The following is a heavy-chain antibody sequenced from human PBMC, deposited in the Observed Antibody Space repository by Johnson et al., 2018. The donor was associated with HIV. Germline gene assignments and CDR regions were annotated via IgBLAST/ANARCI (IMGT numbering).Heavy chain of an antibody. J-gene: IGHJ3*02. CDR2: ISFDGANT. V-gene: IGHV3-30*18. CDR3: AKDRVGATDAKSFDN. CDR1: GFTFSNAW. D-gene: IGHD1-26*01. Sequence: QVQLVESGGGLVKPGGSLRLSCAASGFTFSNAWMSWVRQAPGKGLEWVAVISFDGANTYYADSVKGRFTLSRDNSKNTLYLQMNSLRAEDTAVYYCAKDRVGATDAKSFDNRGQGTMVTV.